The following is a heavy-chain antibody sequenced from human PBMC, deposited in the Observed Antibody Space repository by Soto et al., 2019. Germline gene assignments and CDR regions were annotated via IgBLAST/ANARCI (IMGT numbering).Heavy chain of an antibody. D-gene: IGHD3-10*01. J-gene: IGHJ4*02. CDR2: ISWNSGSI. CDR3: ARGVYGSGSYYKAPFDY. Sequence: GGSLRLSCAASGFTFEDYAMHWVRQAPGKGLEWVSGISWNSGSIGYADSVKGRFTISRDNAKNSLYLQMNSLRAEDTALYYCARGVYGSGSYYKAPFDYWGQGTLVTVSS. CDR1: GFTFEDYA. V-gene: IGHV3-9*01.